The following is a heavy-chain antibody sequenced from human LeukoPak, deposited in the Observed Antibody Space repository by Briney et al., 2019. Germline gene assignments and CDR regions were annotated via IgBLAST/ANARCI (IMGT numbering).Heavy chain of an antibody. CDR1: GFTFSTYG. Sequence: GGSLRLSCVASGFTFSTYGMSWVRQAPGKGLEWVAAVSSTGSGTYYPDSLKGRFIISRDNSQNTVFLQMNSLRPEDTAFYFCAKDGPLLWFGPTDAWGQGILVTASS. D-gene: IGHD3-10*01. CDR2: VSSTGSGT. J-gene: IGHJ5*02. CDR3: AKDGPLLWFGPTDA. V-gene: IGHV3-23*01.